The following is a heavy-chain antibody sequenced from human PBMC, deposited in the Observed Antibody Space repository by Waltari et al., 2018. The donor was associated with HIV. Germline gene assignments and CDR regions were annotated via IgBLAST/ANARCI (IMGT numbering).Heavy chain of an antibody. CDR3: AREAGYNSGWYGGYYFDF. CDR1: GGSFSGYY. J-gene: IGHJ4*02. Sequence: QVQLQQWGARQLTASDTLSLTCAAYGGSFSGYYWTWIRQSPGKGLEWIGEINHSGTTNYSPSLKSRVTISRDTSKNQFALKLTSVTAADTAVYYCAREAGYNSGWYGGYYFDFWGQGALVTVSS. CDR2: INHSGTT. V-gene: IGHV4-34*02. D-gene: IGHD6-19*01.